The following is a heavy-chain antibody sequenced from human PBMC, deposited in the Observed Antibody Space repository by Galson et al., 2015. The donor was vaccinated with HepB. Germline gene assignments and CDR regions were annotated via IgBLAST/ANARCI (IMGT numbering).Heavy chain of an antibody. CDR1: GFTFSSYA. J-gene: IGHJ4*02. CDR2: ISGSGGGT. Sequence: RLSCAASGFTFSSYAMSWVRQAPGKGLEWVSAISGSGGGTYYADSVKGRFTISRDNSKNTRYLQMNSLRADDTAVYYCAKYLLSGTNSPFDYWGQGTLVTVSS. CDR3: AKYLLSGTNSPFDY. V-gene: IGHV3-23*01. D-gene: IGHD1-14*01.